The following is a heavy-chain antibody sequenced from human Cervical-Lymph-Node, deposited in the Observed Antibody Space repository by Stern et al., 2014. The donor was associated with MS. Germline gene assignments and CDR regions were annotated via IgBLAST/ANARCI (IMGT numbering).Heavy chain of an antibody. Sequence: EVQLVESGGGLVQPGGSLKLSCAASGFVFSGSAMHWVRQASGEGLEWVGRIRSKINNYATTYAASVQGRFTISRDDSKNTLYLHMNSLKTEDSALYYCTSGGVFTANSFDNWGQGSLVTVSS. D-gene: IGHD2-21*02. CDR1: GFVFSGSA. J-gene: IGHJ4*02. V-gene: IGHV3-73*02. CDR3: TSGGVFTANSFDN. CDR2: IRSKINNYAT.